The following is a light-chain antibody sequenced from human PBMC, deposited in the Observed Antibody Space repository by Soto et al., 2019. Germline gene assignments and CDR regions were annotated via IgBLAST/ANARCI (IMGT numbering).Light chain of an antibody. Sequence: QSVLTQPPSVSEAPRQRVTISCSGSSSNIGNNAVNWYQQLPGKAPKLLIYYDDLLPSGVSDRFSGSKSGTSASLAISGLQSEDEADYYCQSYDSTLDARYVFGTGTKVTVL. CDR3: QSYDSTLDARYV. V-gene: IGLV1-36*01. CDR2: YDD. CDR1: SSNIGNNA. J-gene: IGLJ1*01.